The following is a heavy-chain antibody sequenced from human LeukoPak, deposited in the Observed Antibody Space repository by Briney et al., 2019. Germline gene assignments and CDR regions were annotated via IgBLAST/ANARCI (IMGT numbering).Heavy chain of an antibody. CDR2: IYYSGST. CDR3: ARDKLLWFGEFESYYYYGMDV. D-gene: IGHD3-10*01. Sequence: ASETLSLTCTVSGGPISSYYWSWIRQPPGKGLEWIGYIYYSGSTNYNPSLKSRVTISVDTSKNQFSLKLSSVTAADTAVYYCARDKLLWFGEFESYYYYGMDVWGKGTTDTVSS. V-gene: IGHV4-59*01. CDR1: GGPISSYY. J-gene: IGHJ6*04.